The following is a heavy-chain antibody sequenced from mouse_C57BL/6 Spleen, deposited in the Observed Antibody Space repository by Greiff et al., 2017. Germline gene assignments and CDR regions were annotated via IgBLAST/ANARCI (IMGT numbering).Heavy chain of an antibody. CDR2: IYPGDGDT. CDR1: GYAFSSYW. D-gene: IGHD1-1*01. J-gene: IGHJ4*01. Sequence: VKPGASVKISCKASGYAFSSYWMTWVKQRPGKGLEWIGQIYPGDGDTNYSGKFKGKATLTADKSSSTAYMQLSSLTSEDSAVYFCARFTTVVARAMDDWGQGTSVTVS. CDR3: ARFTTVVARAMDD. V-gene: IGHV1-80*01.